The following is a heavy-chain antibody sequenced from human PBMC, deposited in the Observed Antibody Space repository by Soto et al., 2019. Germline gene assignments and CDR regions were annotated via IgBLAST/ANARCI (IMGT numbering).Heavy chain of an antibody. J-gene: IGHJ6*02. CDR3: ARDRYGSLDV. CDR1: GGSISSGGYY. D-gene: IGHD3-10*01. CDR2: IYYSGST. Sequence: SETLSLTCTVSGGSISSGGYYWSWIRQHPGKGLEWIGYIYYSGSTYYNPSLKSRVTISVDTSKNQVSMSLTSVTAADSAVYYCARDRYGSLDVWGQGTTVTVSS. V-gene: IGHV4-31*03.